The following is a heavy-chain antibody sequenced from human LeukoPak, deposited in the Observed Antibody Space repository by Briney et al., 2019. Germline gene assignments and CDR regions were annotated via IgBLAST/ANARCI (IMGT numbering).Heavy chain of an antibody. CDR3: ARVSGYDDDAFDI. V-gene: IGHV3-7*01. CDR2: IKQDGSEK. D-gene: IGHD5-12*01. CDR1: GFTFSSYW. J-gene: IGHJ3*02. Sequence: PGGSLRLSCAASGFTFSSYWMSWVRQAPGKGLEWVANIKQDGSEKYYVNSVKGRFTISRDNAKNSLYLQMNSLRAEDTAVYYCARVSGYDDDAFDIWGQGTVVTVSS.